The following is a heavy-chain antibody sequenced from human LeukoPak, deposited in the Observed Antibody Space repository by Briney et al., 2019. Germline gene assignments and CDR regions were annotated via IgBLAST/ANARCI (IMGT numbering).Heavy chain of an antibody. CDR2: IYYSGST. CDR1: GGSISSDY. Sequence: SETLSLTCTVSGGSISSDYWSWIRQPPGKGLECIGYIYYSGSTTYNPPLKSRVTISVDTSNTQFSLKLSSVTAADTAVYYCARGYCSGGSCHSGRWYFDLWGRGTLVTVCS. CDR3: ARGYCSGGSCHSGRWYFDL. V-gene: IGHV4-59*01. D-gene: IGHD2-15*01. J-gene: IGHJ2*01.